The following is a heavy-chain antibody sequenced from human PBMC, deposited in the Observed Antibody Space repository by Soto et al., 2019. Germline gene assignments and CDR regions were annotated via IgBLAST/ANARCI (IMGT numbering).Heavy chain of an antibody. J-gene: IGHJ4*02. CDR2: IYYSGST. CDR1: GGSISSSSYY. V-gene: IGHV4-39*01. CDR3: ARLTDGYNSDY. D-gene: IGHD5-12*01. Sequence: SETLSLTCTVSGGSISSSSYYWGWIRQPPGKGLEWIGSIYYSGSTYYNPSLKSRVTISVDTSKNQFSLKLSSVTAADTAVYYCARLTDGYNSDYWGQGTLVTVSS.